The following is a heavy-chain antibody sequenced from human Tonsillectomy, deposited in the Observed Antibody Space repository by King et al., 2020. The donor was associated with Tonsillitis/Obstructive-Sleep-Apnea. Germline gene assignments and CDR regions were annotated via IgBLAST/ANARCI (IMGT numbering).Heavy chain of an antibody. J-gene: IGHJ4*02. CDR2: IYYSGST. V-gene: IGHV4-31*03. CDR3: ASGGVGAHDFDY. Sequence: VQLQESGPGLVKPSQTLSLTCTVSGGSISSGGYYWSWILPHPGKGLEWIGYIYYSGSTYYNPSLTSRVTISVDTSKNQFSLKLSSVTAADTAVYYCASGGVGAHDFDYWGQGTLVTGAS. CDR1: GGSISSGGYY. D-gene: IGHD3-16*01.